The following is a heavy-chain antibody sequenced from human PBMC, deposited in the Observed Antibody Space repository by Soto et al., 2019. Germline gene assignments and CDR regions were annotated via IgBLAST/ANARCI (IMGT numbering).Heavy chain of an antibody. D-gene: IGHD3-3*01. Sequence: AGGSLRLSCAASGFTFSSYWMSWVRQAPGEGLGWVANIKQDGSEKYYVDSVKGRFTISRDNAKNSLYLQMNSLRAEDTAVYYCATATYYDFLSCYLQYYYYYMDVWGKGTTVTVSS. V-gene: IGHV3-7*01. CDR2: IKQDGSEK. CDR1: GFTFSSYW. CDR3: ATATYYDFLSCYLQYYYYYMDV. J-gene: IGHJ6*03.